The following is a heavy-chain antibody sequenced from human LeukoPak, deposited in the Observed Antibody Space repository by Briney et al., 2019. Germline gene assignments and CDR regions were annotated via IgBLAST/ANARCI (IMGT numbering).Heavy chain of an antibody. Sequence: KPSETLSLTCTVSGGSISSSSYYWGWIRQPPGKGLEWIGSIYYSGSTYYNPSLKSRVTISVDTFKNQFSLKLSSVTAADTAVYYCARVSGPTGFDAFDIWGQGTMVTVSS. CDR1: GGSISSSSYY. V-gene: IGHV4-39*07. CDR2: IYYSGST. CDR3: ARVSGPTGFDAFDI. J-gene: IGHJ3*02. D-gene: IGHD3-10*01.